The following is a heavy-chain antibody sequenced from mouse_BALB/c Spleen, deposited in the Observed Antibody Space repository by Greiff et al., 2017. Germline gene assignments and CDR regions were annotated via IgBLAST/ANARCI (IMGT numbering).Heavy chain of an antibody. Sequence: QVQLQQPGAELVKPGTSVKLSCKASGYNFTSYWINWVKLRPGQGLEWIGDIYPGSGSTNYNEKFKSKATLTVDTSSSTAYMQLSSLASEDSALYYCARETLMDYWGQGTSVTVSS. CDR1: GYNFTSYW. V-gene: IGHV1-55*01. CDR2: IYPGSGST. CDR3: ARETLMDY. J-gene: IGHJ4*01.